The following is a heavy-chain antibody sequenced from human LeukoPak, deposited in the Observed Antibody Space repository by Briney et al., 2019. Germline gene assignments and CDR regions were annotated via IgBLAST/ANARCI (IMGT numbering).Heavy chain of an antibody. Sequence: GGSLRLSCAASGFTFSNYGMHWVRQAPGKGLEWVAFIRYDGSNKYYADSVKGRSTISRDNSKNTLYLQMNSLRAEDTAVYYCAKHWSYQGNYYNMEVWGKGTTVTIS. CDR2: IRYDGSNK. CDR3: AKHWSYQGNYYNMEV. V-gene: IGHV3-30*02. J-gene: IGHJ6*03. D-gene: IGHD3-10*01. CDR1: GFTFSNYG.